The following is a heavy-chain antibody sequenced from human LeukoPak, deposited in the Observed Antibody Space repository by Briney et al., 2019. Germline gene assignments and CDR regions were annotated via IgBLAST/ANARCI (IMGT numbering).Heavy chain of an antibody. V-gene: IGHV4-30-4*01. Sequence: SETLSLTCTVSGGSISSADYYWRWFRQPPGKGLEWIGYIYYSGNTYYNPSLKSRVIISVDTSKNQFSLNLSSVTAADTAVYYCARAGYCSAGSCLGADYWGQGTLVTVSS. D-gene: IGHD2-15*01. CDR3: ARAGYCSAGSCLGADY. CDR1: GGSISSADYY. J-gene: IGHJ4*02. CDR2: IYYSGNT.